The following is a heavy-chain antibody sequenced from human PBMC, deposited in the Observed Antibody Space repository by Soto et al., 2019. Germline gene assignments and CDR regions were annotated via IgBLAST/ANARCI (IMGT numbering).Heavy chain of an antibody. J-gene: IGHJ3*02. D-gene: IGHD1-26*01. Sequence: GTPAEPTSKASGVGKNCTSMRSLQQARGQRLEWIGWIVVGSGKTNYAQKFQGRVNITWDMSTSTAYMELSSLGSEDTAVYYCAKRIGRYSDAFEILGQGTMVIVSS. CDR1: GVGKNCTS. CDR2: IVVGSGKT. V-gene: IGHV1-58*02. CDR3: AKRIGRYSDAFEI.